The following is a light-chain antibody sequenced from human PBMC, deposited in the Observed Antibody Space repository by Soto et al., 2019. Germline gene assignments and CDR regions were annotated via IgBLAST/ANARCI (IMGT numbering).Light chain of an antibody. CDR3: CSYAGSSTHV. Sequence: QSALTQPASVSGSPGQSITFSCTGTSSDVGSSNLVSWYQQHPGKAPKLLIYEVSKRLSGVSNRFSGSKSGNTASLTISGLQAEDEADYYCCSYAGSSTHVFGTGTKVTVL. CDR2: EVS. J-gene: IGLJ1*01. CDR1: SSDVGSSNL. V-gene: IGLV2-23*02.